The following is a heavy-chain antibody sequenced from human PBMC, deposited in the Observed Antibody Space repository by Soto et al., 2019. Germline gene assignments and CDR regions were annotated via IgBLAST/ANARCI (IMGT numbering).Heavy chain of an antibody. D-gene: IGHD2-15*01. CDR2: ISYDGSNK. CDR1: GFTFSSYG. CDR3: AKTDIVVVVAVSFDY. V-gene: IGHV3-30*18. Sequence: GGSLRLSCAASGFTFSSYGMHWVRQAPGKGLEWVAVISYDGSNKYYADSVKGRFTISRDNSKNTLYLQMNSLRAEDTAVYYCAKTDIVVVVAVSFDYWGQGTLVTVSS. J-gene: IGHJ4*02.